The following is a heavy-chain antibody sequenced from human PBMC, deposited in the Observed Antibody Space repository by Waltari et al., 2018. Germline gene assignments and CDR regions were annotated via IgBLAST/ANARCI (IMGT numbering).Heavy chain of an antibody. Sequence: QLHLQESGPGLVKPSETLSLTCSVSGGSITNNRHYWGWIRQTPGKGLEWIATISYTGPTNNTPSFKSRVTISGDTSKNQFSLKLTSVSAADTAVYYCATYIGASIGTAAFDVWGRGALVTVSS. CDR3: ATYIGASIGTAAFDV. J-gene: IGHJ3*01. V-gene: IGHV4-39*01. CDR2: ISYTGPT. CDR1: GGSITNNRHY. D-gene: IGHD3-16*01.